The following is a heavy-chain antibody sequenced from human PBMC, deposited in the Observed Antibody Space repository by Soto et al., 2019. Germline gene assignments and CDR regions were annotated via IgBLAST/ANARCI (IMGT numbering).Heavy chain of an antibody. J-gene: IGHJ6*02. CDR1: GGTFSSYA. V-gene: IGHV1-69*13. D-gene: IGHD4-4*01. CDR2: IIPIFGTA. CDR3: ARDQTVTDYYYGMDV. Sequence: GASVKVSCKASGGTFSSYAISWVRQAPGQGLEWMGGIIPIFGTANYAQKFQGRVTITADESTSTAYMELSSLRSEDTAVYYCARDQTVTDYYYGMDVWGQGTTVTVSS.